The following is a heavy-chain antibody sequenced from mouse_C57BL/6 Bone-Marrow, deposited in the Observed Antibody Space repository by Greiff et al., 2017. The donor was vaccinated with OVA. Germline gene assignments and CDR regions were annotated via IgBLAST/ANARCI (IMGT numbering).Heavy chain of an antibody. J-gene: IGHJ3*01. D-gene: IGHD2-4*01. CDR3: ARGNRDYDAAWFAY. CDR1: GYTFTSYW. CDR2: IDPNSGGT. Sequence: VQLQQSGAELVKPGASVKLSCKASGYTFTSYWMHWVKQRPGRGLEWIGRIDPNSGGTKYNEKFKSKATLTVDKPSSTAYMQLSSLTSEDSAVYYGARGNRDYDAAWFAYWGQGTLVTVSA. V-gene: IGHV1-72*01.